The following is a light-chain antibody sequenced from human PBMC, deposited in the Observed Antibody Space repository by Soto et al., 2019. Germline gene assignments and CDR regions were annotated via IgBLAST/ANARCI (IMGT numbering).Light chain of an antibody. V-gene: IGLV2-8*01. CDR1: SREVGGYNY. CDR3: SSYAGSSNV. J-gene: IGLJ1*01. CDR2: AVN. Sequence: QSVLTQPPSASGSPGHSVAISWTGTSREVGGYNYVSWCQQQPCEAPKLMSYAVNKRPSEDTDLFSGTKSGNRATLAVSCLQAEDEADYYCSSYAGSSNVFGTGTKVTVL.